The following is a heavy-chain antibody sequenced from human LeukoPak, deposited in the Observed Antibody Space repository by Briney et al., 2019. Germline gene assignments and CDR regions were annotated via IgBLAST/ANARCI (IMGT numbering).Heavy chain of an antibody. Sequence: GGSLRLSCAASGFTFSSYSMNWVRQAPGKGLEWVSSISSSSSYIHYADSVKGRFTISSDDAKNSLYLQMNSLRAEDTAVYYCVPVYYGSGSDWGQGTLVTVSS. J-gene: IGHJ4*02. CDR2: ISSSSSYI. CDR3: VPVYYGSGSD. CDR1: GFTFSSYS. V-gene: IGHV3-21*01. D-gene: IGHD3-10*01.